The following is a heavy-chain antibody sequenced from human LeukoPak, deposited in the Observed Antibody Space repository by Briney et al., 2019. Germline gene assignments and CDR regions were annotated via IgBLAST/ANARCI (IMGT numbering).Heavy chain of an antibody. V-gene: IGHV3-21*01. J-gene: IGHJ4*02. CDR1: GFTFSSDS. CDR2: ISSSSSYI. Sequence: GGSLRLSCAASGFTFSSDSMNWVRQAPGKGLEWISSISSSSSYIHYADSVKGRFTISRDNAKNSLYLQMNSLRAEDTAVYYCARGDYYDSSGYYYTYWGQGTLVTVSS. D-gene: IGHD3-22*01. CDR3: ARGDYYDSSGYYYTY.